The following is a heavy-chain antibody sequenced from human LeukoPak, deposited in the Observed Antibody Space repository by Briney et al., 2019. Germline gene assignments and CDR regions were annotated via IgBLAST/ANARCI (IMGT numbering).Heavy chain of an antibody. CDR2: ISFDGNSK. CDR1: GFTFYNYG. CDR3: AKEGTGYYNFYFDS. D-gene: IGHD3-9*01. Sequence: PGGSLRLSCTASGFTFYNYGMHWVRQAPGKGLEWVTVISFDGNSKFYADSVQGRFTISRDNSKNTLYLQMNSLRAEDTAVYYCAKEGTGYYNFYFDSWGQGTLVTVSS. V-gene: IGHV3-30*18. J-gene: IGHJ4*01.